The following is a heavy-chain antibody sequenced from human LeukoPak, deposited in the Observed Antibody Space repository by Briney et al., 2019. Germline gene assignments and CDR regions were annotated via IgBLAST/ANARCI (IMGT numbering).Heavy chain of an antibody. CDR2: ISWNSGSI. CDR1: GFTFSDYY. J-gene: IGHJ3*02. CDR3: AKASDYSNRKGAFDI. Sequence: GGSLRLSCAASGFTFSDYYMSWIRQAPGKGLEWVSGISWNSGSIGYADSVKGRFTISRDNAKNSLYMQMNSLRVEDTALYYCAKASDYSNRKGAFDIWGQGTMVTVSS. D-gene: IGHD4-11*01. V-gene: IGHV3-9*01.